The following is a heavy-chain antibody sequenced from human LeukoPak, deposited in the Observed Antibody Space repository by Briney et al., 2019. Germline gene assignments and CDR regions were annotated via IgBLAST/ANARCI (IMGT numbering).Heavy chain of an antibody. CDR1: GGSISSHN. V-gene: IGHV4-59*11. D-gene: IGHD4-17*01. CDR2: ASYTGTP. CDR3: ARDTAVSL. J-gene: IGHJ4*02. Sequence: NSSQTLSLTCTVSGGSISSHNCCWMRHPPGEGLEWIRYASYTGTPHYNPSLKSRVTISLDTYKIQFSLKLSSVTAADTAVYYCARDTAVSLWGQGALVTVSS.